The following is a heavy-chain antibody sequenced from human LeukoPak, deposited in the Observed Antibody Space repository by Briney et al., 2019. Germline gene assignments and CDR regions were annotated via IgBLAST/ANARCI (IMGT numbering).Heavy chain of an antibody. CDR3: ARFDPGVSSGDY. V-gene: IGHV1-69*13. Sequence: SVKVSCKASGGTFSNYGISWVRQAPGQGLEWMGGIIPIFGTANYAQNFQGRVTITADESTTTAFMELSSLRPEDTAVYCCARFDPGVSSGDYWGQGTLVTVSS. CDR1: GGTFSNYG. CDR2: IIPIFGTA. D-gene: IGHD5-18*01. J-gene: IGHJ4*02.